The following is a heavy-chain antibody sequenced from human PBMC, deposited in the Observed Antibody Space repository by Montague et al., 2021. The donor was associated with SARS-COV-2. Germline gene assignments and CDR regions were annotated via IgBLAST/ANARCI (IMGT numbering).Heavy chain of an antibody. D-gene: IGHD5-12*01. Sequence: SDTLSLTRSVSGFSISSGFYWAWIRQSPGKGPEWIGTVYHSGYTXYNPSLKGRVTVSIDTSKNQFSLTVTSVTAADTAVYFCARRGYTGFDYFDYWGQGTLVTVAS. V-gene: IGHV4-38-2*01. CDR2: VYHSGYT. CDR1: GFSISSGFY. J-gene: IGHJ4*02. CDR3: ARRGYTGFDYFDY.